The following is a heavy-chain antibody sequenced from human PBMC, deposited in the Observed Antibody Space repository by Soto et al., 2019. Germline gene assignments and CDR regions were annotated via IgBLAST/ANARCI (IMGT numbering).Heavy chain of an antibody. V-gene: IGHV5-51*01. Sequence: PGESLKISCKGSGYSFTSYWIGWVRQMPGKGLEWMGIIYPGDSDTRYSPSFQGQVTISADKSISTAYLQWSSLKASDTAMYYCARVTSYYDFWSGYGPYFDYWGQGTLVTVSS. CDR3: ARVTSYYDFWSGYGPYFDY. CDR1: GYSFTSYW. D-gene: IGHD3-3*01. J-gene: IGHJ4*02. CDR2: IYPGDSDT.